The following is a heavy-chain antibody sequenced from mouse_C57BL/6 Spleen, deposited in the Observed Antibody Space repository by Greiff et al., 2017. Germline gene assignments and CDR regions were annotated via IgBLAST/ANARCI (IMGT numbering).Heavy chain of an antibody. CDR3: TSLYYDYDWYFDV. D-gene: IGHD2-4*01. Sequence: VHVKQSGTVLARPGASVKMSCKTSGYTFTSYWMHWVKQRPGQGLEWIGAIYPGNSDTSYNQKFKGKAKLTAVTSASTAYMELSSLTNEDSAVYYCTSLYYDYDWYFDVWGTGTTVTVSS. V-gene: IGHV1-5*01. CDR2: IYPGNSDT. CDR1: GYTFTSYW. J-gene: IGHJ1*03.